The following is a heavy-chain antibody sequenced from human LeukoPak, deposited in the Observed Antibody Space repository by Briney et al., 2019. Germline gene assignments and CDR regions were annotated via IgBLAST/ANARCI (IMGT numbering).Heavy chain of an antibody. V-gene: IGHV4-39*07. CDR1: GGSISSSSYY. D-gene: IGHD3-22*01. J-gene: IGHJ4*02. Sequence: SETLSLTCTVSGGSISSSSYYWGWIRQPPGKGLEWIGSIYYSGSTYYNPSLKSRVTISVDTSKNQFSLKLSSVTAADTAVYYCAREVSMIVVDWGQETLVTVSS. CDR2: IYYSGST. CDR3: AREVSMIVVD.